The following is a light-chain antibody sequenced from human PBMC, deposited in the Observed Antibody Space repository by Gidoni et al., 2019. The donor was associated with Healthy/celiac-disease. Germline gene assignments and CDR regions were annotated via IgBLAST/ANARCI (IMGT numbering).Light chain of an antibody. CDR1: QDISNY. J-gene: IGKJ4*01. CDR2: DAS. CDR3: QQYDNLLT. V-gene: IGKV1-33*01. Sequence: DIQMTQSPSSLSASVGDRVTITCHASQDISNYLNWYQQKPGKAPKHLIYDASNLETGVPSRFSGSGSGTDFTFTISSLQPEDIATYYCQQYDNLLTFGGXTKVEIK.